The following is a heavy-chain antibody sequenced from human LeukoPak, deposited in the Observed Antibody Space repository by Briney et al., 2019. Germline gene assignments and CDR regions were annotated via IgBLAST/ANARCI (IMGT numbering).Heavy chain of an antibody. V-gene: IGHV3-48*01. CDR2: ITLSTTTI. D-gene: IGHD2-8*01. CDR3: ALRYCTNGVCYLDY. CDR1: GFTFSNYN. Sequence: GGSLRLSCAASGFTFSNYNMHWVRQAPGKGLEWIAYITLSTTTIYYADSVKGRFTISRDNAQNSLYLQMNSLRAEDTAVYYCALRYCTNGVCYLDYWGQGTLVTVSS. J-gene: IGHJ4*02.